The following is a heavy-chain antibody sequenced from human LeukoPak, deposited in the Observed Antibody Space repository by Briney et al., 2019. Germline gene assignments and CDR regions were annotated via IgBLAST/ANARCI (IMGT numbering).Heavy chain of an antibody. Sequence: GGSLRLSCAASGFTFSSYSMNWVRQAPGKGLEWVSSISRSSSYIYYADSVKGRFTISRDNAKNSLYLQMNSLRAEDTAVYYCARALSGSFSFDIWGQGTMVTVSS. V-gene: IGHV3-21*01. CDR3: ARALSGSFSFDI. J-gene: IGHJ3*02. CDR1: GFTFSSYS. D-gene: IGHD1-26*01. CDR2: ISRSSSYI.